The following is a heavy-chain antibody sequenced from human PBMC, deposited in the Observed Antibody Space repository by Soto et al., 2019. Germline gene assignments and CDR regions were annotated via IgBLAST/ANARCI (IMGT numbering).Heavy chain of an antibody. V-gene: IGHV3-23*01. CDR2: ISGSGSSI. Sequence: GGSLRLSCAASGFTFSNYAMTWVRQAPGKGLEWVSGISGSGSSIYYADSVKGRFTISRDNSKNTLYLQMNSLRAEDTATYYCAHRHAGITGTKRRNLNWFDPWGQGTLVTVSS. CDR1: GFTFSNYA. D-gene: IGHD1-7*01. CDR3: AHRHAGITGTKRRNLNWFDP. J-gene: IGHJ5*02.